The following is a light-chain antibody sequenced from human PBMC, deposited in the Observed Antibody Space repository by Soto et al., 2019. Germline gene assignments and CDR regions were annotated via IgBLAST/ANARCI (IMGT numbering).Light chain of an antibody. Sequence: EIVMTQSPATLSVSPEERATLSCRASQSVHINLAWYQQKPGQAPRLLIYGASTRATGIPARFSGSGSGTEFTLTISSLQSEDFVVYYCQQYNNWPLTFGGGTKVEIK. V-gene: IGKV3-15*01. J-gene: IGKJ4*01. CDR3: QQYNNWPLT. CDR2: GAS. CDR1: QSVHIN.